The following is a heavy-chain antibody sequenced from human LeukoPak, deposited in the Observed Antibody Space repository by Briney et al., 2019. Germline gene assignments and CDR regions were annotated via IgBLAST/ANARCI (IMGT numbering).Heavy chain of an antibody. CDR1: GFTFSSYA. CDR2: ISYDGSNK. J-gene: IGHJ4*02. CDR3: ARDSYNSGWYGYSDY. D-gene: IGHD6-19*01. V-gene: IGHV3-30-3*01. Sequence: GGSLRLSCAASGFTFSSYALHWVRQAPGKGLEWVAVISYDGSNKYYADSVKGRFTISRDNSKNTLYLQMNSLRAEDTAVYYCARDSYNSGWYGYSDYWGQGTLVTVSS.